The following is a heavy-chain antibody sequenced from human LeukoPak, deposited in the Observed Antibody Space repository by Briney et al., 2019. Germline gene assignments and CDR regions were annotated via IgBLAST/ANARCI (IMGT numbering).Heavy chain of an antibody. J-gene: IGHJ4*02. D-gene: IGHD6-19*01. Sequence: QPGGSLRLSCAASGFSFGSYGIHWVRQAPGKGLEWVAVISHEGSNQYYADSVRGRFTISRDNSKNMVYLQMNSLRAEDTAVYYCARTREKWQVLDYWGQGILVTVSS. V-gene: IGHV3-30*03. CDR2: ISHEGSNQ. CDR3: ARTREKWQVLDY. CDR1: GFSFGSYG.